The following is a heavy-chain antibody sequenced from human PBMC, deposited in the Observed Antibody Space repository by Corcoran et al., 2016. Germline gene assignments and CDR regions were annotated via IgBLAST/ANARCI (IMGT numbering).Heavy chain of an antibody. Sequence: QVQLVESGGGVVQPGSSLRLSCAASGFTFSIYGIHCVRQAPGKGLEWVAAISHDGNKKYYADFVKGRFTISRDNSKNTLYLQMNSLRPEDTAVYYCVKGIAVAGLRGDSYGMDVWGQGTTVVVSS. D-gene: IGHD6-13*01. CDR1: GFTFSIYG. CDR3: VKGIAVAGLRGDSYGMDV. CDR2: ISHDGNKK. J-gene: IGHJ6*02. V-gene: IGHV3-30*03.